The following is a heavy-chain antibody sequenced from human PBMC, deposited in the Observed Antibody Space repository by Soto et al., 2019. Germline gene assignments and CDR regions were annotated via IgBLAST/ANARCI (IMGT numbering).Heavy chain of an antibody. CDR2: IIPILGIA. CDR1: GGTFSSYT. J-gene: IGHJ4*02. V-gene: IGHV1-69*08. D-gene: IGHD3-22*01. CDR3: ARERGGDYYDSSGYYCDY. Sequence: QVQLVQSGAEVKKPGSSVKVSCKASGGTFSSYTISWVRQAPGQGLEWMGRIIPILGIANYAQKFQGRVTIPADKSTSTAYMELSSLRSEDTAVYYCARERGGDYYDSSGYYCDYWGQGTLVTVSS.